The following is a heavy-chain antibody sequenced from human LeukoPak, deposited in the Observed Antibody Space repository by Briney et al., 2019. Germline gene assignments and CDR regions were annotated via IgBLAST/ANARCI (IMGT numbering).Heavy chain of an antibody. V-gene: IGHV4-59*11. CDR2: VSYSGGT. J-gene: IGHJ3*01. D-gene: IGHD5-12*01. CDR1: GDSFSGHY. Sequence: SETLSLTCTVSGDSFSGHYWSWIRQTPGKGLEWIGYVSYSGGTNYNPSLKRRVSMSLDTSKNQFSLKLSSPAAADPAVYYCARAPMAITTSAFPDAFDFWGQGTMVTVSS. CDR3: ARAPMAITTSAFPDAFDF.